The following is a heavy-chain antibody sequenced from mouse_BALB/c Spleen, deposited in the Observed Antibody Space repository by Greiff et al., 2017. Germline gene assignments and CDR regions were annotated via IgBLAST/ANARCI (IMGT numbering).Heavy chain of an antibody. J-gene: IGHJ4*01. D-gene: IGHD1-1*01. CDR2: ISYSGST. V-gene: IGHV3-2*02. CDR3: ARWGYYGSSPYYYAMDY. CDR1: GYSITSDYA. Sequence: EVKLQESGPGLVKPSQSLSLTCTVTGYSITSDYAWNWIRQFPGNKLEWMGYISYSGSTSYNPSLKSRISITRDTSKNQFFLQLNSVTTEDTATYYCARWGYYGSSPYYYAMDYWGQGTSVTVSS.